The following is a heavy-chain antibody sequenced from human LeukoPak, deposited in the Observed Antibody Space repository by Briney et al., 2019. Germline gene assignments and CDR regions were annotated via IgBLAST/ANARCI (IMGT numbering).Heavy chain of an antibody. CDR1: GFTFSRYW. D-gene: IGHD3-22*01. CDR2: IKQDGSEK. CDR3: AEVNTD. J-gene: IGHJ4*02. V-gene: IGHV3-7*01. Sequence: GGSLRLSCAASGFTFSRYWMSWVRQAPGKGLEWVANIKQDGSEKFYVDSVKGRFTISRDNAKNSLYLQMNSLRAEDTAVYYCAEVNTDWGQGTLVTVSS.